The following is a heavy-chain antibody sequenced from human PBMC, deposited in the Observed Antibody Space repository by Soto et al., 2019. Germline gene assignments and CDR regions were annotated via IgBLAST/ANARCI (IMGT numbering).Heavy chain of an antibody. CDR1: GFTFSSYT. J-gene: IGHJ4*02. CDR2: ISTSSTYR. V-gene: IGHV3-21*04. D-gene: IGHD2-2*01. CDR3: ARDGSGAAANPYFDN. Sequence: PWGTLRLSCAASGFTFSSYTMHWVRQAPGKGLEWVSSISTSSTYRYIADSGTGRFTISRDNAQYSLYLQMTSLRAEDTAVYYCARDGSGAAANPYFDNWGQGTLVAVSS.